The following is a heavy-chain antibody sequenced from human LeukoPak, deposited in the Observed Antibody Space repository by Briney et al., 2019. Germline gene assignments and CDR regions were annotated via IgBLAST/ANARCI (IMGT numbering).Heavy chain of an antibody. CDR1: GFTFSSNV. J-gene: IGHJ6*03. Sequence: PGGSLRLSCAASGFTFSSNVMNWVRQAPGKGREWLSHISNSGSTIYYADSVKGRFTISRDNANNSLYLQMNSLRAEDTAVYYCASSPENGYSRVYYYYMDVWGKGTTVTISS. CDR3: ASSPENGYSRVYYYYMDV. CDR2: ISNSGSTI. V-gene: IGHV3-48*03. D-gene: IGHD6-13*01.